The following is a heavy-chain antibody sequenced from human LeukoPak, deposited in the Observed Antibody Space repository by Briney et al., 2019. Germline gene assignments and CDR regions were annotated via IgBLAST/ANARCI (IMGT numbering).Heavy chain of an antibody. CDR1: GGTFSSYA. J-gene: IGHJ6*03. D-gene: IGHD5-12*01. CDR2: IIPIFGTA. CDR3: ARARNEWLWKDNYYYYYMDV. Sequence: EASVKVSCKASGGTFSSYAISWVRQAPGQGLEWMGGIIPIFGTANYAQKFQGRVTITADESTSTAYMELSSLRSEDTAVYYCARARNEWLWKDNYYYYYMDVWGKGITVTVSS. V-gene: IGHV1-69*01.